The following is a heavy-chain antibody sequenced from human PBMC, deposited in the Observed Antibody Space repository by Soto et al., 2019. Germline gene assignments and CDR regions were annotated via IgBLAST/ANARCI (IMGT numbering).Heavy chain of an antibody. J-gene: IGHJ4*02. CDR2: ISSSGTSA. CDR3: ARGRGAVTGQYFDY. V-gene: IGHV3-11*05. Sequence: QVQLEESGGGLVKPGGSLRLSCAASGFTFSAVYMSWIRQAQNKGLEYISYISSSGTSANYADGVKGRFTSYRDNAKNSRYLPMDSLRAEETAVYYCARGRGAVTGQYFDYWGQGAMVTVSS. CDR1: GFTFSAVY. D-gene: IGHD6-19*01.